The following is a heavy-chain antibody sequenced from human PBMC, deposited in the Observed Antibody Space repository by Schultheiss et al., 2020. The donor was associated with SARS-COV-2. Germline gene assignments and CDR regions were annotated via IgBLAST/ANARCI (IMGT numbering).Heavy chain of an antibody. CDR2: LSGRGDST. D-gene: IGHD2-15*01. CDR1: GFTFSSYA. V-gene: IGHV3-23*01. Sequence: GGSLRLSCAASGFTFSSYAMSWVLQAPGKGLEWVSLLSGRGDSTDYADSVKGRFTISRDNSKNTVYLQMNSLRAEDTAVYYCARETTRLNDAFDIWGQGTMVTVSS. J-gene: IGHJ3*02. CDR3: ARETTRLNDAFDI.